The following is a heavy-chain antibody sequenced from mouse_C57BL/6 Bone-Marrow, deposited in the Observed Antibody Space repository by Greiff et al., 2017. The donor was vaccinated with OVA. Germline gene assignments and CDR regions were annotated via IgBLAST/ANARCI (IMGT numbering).Heavy chain of an antibody. V-gene: IGHV1-76*01. D-gene: IGHD1-1*01. J-gene: IGHJ1*03. Sequence: QVQLQQSGAELVRPGASVKLSCKASGYTFTDYYINWVKQRPGQGLEWIARIYPGSGNTYYNEKFKGKATLTAEKSSSTAYMQLSSLTSEDSAVYFCARVGYYGTVYWYFDVWGTGTTVTVSS. CDR3: ARVGYYGTVYWYFDV. CDR1: GYTFTDYY. CDR2: IYPGSGNT.